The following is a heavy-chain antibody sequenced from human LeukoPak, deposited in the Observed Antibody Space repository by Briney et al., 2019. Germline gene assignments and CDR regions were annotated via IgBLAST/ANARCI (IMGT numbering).Heavy chain of an antibody. CDR1: GGSISTYY. J-gene: IGHJ6*03. CDR3: ARGYYYYYYMDV. CDR2: IYNSGNT. Sequence: SETLSLTCTVSGGSISTYYWSWVRHPPGKVLEWIGYIYNSGNTNYNPSLKSRVSISVDTSKNQFSLKLSSVTAADTAVYYCARGYYYYYYMDVWGKGTTVTISS. V-gene: IGHV4-59*01.